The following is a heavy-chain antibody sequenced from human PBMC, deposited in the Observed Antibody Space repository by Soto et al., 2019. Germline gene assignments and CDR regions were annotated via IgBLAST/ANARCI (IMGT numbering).Heavy chain of an antibody. J-gene: IGHJ6*02. CDR2: IRDSDGTT. Sequence: PGGSLRLSCAASGLIFSNYAMAWVRQAPGKGLLWVSGIRDSDGTTWYADSVKGRFIISRDISESTLYLQMNSLRAEDTALYYCAKGRSYYYYYGVDVWGQGTTVTVSS. CDR1: GLIFSNYA. CDR3: AKGRSYYYYYGVDV. V-gene: IGHV3-23*01.